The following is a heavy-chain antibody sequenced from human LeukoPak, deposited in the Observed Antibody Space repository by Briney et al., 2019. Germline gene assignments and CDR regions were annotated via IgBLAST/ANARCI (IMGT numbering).Heavy chain of an antibody. D-gene: IGHD2-15*01. CDR1: GGSISSYY. CDR2: IYYSGST. CDR3: ARDFCSGGSCYGWFDP. J-gene: IGHJ5*02. V-gene: IGHV4-59*12. Sequence: PSETLSLTCTVSGGSISSYYWSWIRQPPGKGLEWIGYIYYSGSTNYNPSLKSRVTISVDTSKNQFSLKLSSVTAADTAVYYCARDFCSGGSCYGWFDPWGQGTLVTVSS.